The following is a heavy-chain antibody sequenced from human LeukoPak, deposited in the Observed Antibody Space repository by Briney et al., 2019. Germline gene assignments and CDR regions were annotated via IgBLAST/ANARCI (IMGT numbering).Heavy chain of an antibody. V-gene: IGHV1-8*03. CDR1: GYTFTTYD. Sequence: ASVKVSCKASGYTFTTYDINWVRQATGQGLEWMGWMNPNSGYTGYAQKFQGRVTITRDTSISTAYMELSSLRSEDTTVYYCARVAGSIDYWGQGTLVTVSS. CDR3: ARVAGSIDY. D-gene: IGHD6-19*01. J-gene: IGHJ4*02. CDR2: MNPNSGYT.